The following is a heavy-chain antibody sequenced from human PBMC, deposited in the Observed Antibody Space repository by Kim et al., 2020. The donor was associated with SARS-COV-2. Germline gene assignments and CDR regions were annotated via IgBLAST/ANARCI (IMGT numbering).Heavy chain of an antibody. Sequence: FQGRVTMTRDTSISTAYMELSRLRSDDTAVYYCARDRRWFGELSPYYFDYWGQGTLVTVSS. V-gene: IGHV1-2*02. J-gene: IGHJ4*02. CDR3: ARDRRWFGELSPYYFDY. D-gene: IGHD3-10*01.